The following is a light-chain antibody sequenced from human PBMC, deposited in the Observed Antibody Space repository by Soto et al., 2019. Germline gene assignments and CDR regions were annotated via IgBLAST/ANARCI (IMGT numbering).Light chain of an antibody. CDR3: QQYYTWPLT. V-gene: IGKV3-15*01. CDR2: GSS. Sequence: ETLMTQSPDTLSVSPGERVTLSCRASESVSSNLAWYQQKPGQAPRLLIYGSSTRATVIPARFSGSGSGTEFTLIINSLQSEDFAVYYCQQYYTWPLTFGQGTKVEIK. CDR1: ESVSSN. J-gene: IGKJ1*01.